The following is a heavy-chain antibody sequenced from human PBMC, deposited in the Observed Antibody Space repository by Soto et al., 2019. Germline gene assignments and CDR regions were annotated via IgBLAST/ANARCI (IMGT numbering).Heavy chain of an antibody. CDR2: IKSKTDGGTT. Sequence: VQLVESGGGLVKPGGSLRLSCAASGFTFSNAWMNWVRQAPGKGLEWVGRIKSKTDGGTTDYAAPVKGRFTISRDDSKNTLYLQMNSLKTEDTAVYYCTTDDGYSYGLDYFDYWGQGTLVTVSS. CDR3: TTDDGYSYGLDYFDY. CDR1: GFTFSNAW. J-gene: IGHJ4*02. V-gene: IGHV3-15*07. D-gene: IGHD5-18*01.